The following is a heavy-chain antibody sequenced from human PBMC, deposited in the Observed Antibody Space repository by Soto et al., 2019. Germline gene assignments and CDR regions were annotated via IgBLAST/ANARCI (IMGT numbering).Heavy chain of an antibody. J-gene: IGHJ6*03. V-gene: IGHV1-18*01. D-gene: IGHD3-3*01. CDR2: ISAYNGNT. CDR1: GYTFTSYG. CDR3: AITIFGVDTRYYYYYMDV. Sequence: ASVKVSCKASGYTFTSYGISWVRQAPGQGLEWMGWISAYNGNTNYAQKLQGRVTMTTDTSTSTAYMELRSLRSDDTAVYYCAITIFGVDTRYYYYYMDVWGKGTTVTVS.